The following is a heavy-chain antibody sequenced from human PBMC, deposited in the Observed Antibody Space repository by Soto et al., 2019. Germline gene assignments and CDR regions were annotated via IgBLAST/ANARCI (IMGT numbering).Heavy chain of an antibody. J-gene: IGHJ5*02. CDR3: ARGTAAAGLRGNWFDP. CDR2: ISAYNGNT. CDR1: GYTFTIYG. D-gene: IGHD6-13*01. V-gene: IGHV1-18*01. Sequence: ASVKVSCKASGYTFTIYGISWVRQAPGEGLEWMGWISAYNGNTNYAQKLQGRVTMTTDTSTSTVYMELRSLRSDDTAVYYCARGTAAAGLRGNWFDPWGQGTLVTVSS.